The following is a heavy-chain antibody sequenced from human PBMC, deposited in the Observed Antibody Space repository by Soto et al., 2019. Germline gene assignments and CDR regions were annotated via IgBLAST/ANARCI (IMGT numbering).Heavy chain of an antibody. V-gene: IGHV4-59*08. CDR1: GGSISSYY. J-gene: IGHJ4*02. CDR2: IYYSGST. Sequence: SETLSLTCTVSGGSISSYYWSWIRQPPGEGLEWIGYIYYSGSTKYNPSLKSRVTISVDTSKNQFSLNLSSVTAADTAVYYCARSATYHDSSGYYFYYFDFWGQGTLVTVSS. D-gene: IGHD3-22*01. CDR3: ARSATYHDSSGYYFYYFDF.